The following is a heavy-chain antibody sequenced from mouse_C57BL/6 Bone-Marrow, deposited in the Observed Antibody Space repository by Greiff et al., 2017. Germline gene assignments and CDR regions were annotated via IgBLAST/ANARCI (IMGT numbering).Heavy chain of an antibody. CDR2: IDPSDSYT. J-gene: IGHJ3*01. CDR3: ARESNFWFAY. V-gene: IGHV1-69*01. D-gene: IGHD2-5*01. CDR1: GYTFTSYW. Sequence: VQLQQSGAELVMPGASVKLSCKASGYTFTSYWMHWVKQRPGQGLEWIGEIDPSDSYTNYNQKFKGKSTLTVDKSSHTAYMQLSSLTSEDSAVYYFARESNFWFAYWGQGTLVTVSA.